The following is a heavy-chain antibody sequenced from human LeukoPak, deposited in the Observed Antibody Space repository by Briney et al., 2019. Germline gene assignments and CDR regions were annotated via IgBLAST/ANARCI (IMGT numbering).Heavy chain of an antibody. D-gene: IGHD3-10*01. J-gene: IGHJ4*02. CDR2: IYYSGST. V-gene: IGHV4-59*01. Sequence: SETLSLTGTGSGGSISSYYWSWIRQPPGKGLEWIGYIYYSGSTNYNPSLKSRVTISVDTSKNQFSLKLSSVTAADTAVYYCARASPLYGSRNYFDYWGQGTLVTVSS. CDR3: ARASPLYGSRNYFDY. CDR1: GGSISSYY.